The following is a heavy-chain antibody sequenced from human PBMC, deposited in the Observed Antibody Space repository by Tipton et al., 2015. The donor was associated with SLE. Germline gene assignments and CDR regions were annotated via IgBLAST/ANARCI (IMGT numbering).Heavy chain of an antibody. D-gene: IGHD3-22*01. V-gene: IGHV4-38-2*02. CDR2: MYQTGTT. Sequence: LRLSCTVSGYSISTGYYWGRIRQPPGKGLEWIGNMYQTGTTDYNPSLKSRVTISIDTSKNQFSLKLSAVTAADTAVYYCARQAYYSSGYAVYWGQGTLVTVSS. CDR1: GYSISTGYY. J-gene: IGHJ4*02. CDR3: ARQAYYSSGYAVY.